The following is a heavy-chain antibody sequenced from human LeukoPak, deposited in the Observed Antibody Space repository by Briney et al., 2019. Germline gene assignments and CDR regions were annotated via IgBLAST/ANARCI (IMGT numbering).Heavy chain of an antibody. CDR1: GYTFTSYA. V-gene: IGHV7-4-1*02. J-gene: IGHJ4*02. Sequence: ASVKVSCKASGYTFTSYAMNWVRQAPGQGLEWMGWINTNTGNPTYAQGFTGRFVFSLDTSVSTAYLRISSLKAEDTAVYYCAREMGLGFLEWLPKTHYFDYWGQGTLVTVSS. D-gene: IGHD3-3*01. CDR3: AREMGLGFLEWLPKTHYFDY. CDR2: INTNTGNP.